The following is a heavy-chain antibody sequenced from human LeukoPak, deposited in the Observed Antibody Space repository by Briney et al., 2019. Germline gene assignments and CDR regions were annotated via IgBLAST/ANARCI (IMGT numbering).Heavy chain of an antibody. D-gene: IGHD3-16*01. Sequence: SETLSLTCTVSDDSISDYYRGWIRQPPGKGLEWIGYFYNSGRSTYNPSLKSRVTISAGTSKNHFSLKLNSVTTADTAVYYCTRGAGWLIDYWGQGILVTVSS. CDR1: DDSISDYY. CDR3: TRGAGWLIDY. CDR2: FYNSGRS. V-gene: IGHV4-59*01. J-gene: IGHJ4*02.